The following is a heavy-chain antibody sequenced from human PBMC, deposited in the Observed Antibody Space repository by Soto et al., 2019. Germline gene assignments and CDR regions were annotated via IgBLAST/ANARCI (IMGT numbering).Heavy chain of an antibody. Sequence: GGSLRLSCAASGFICSSYDMSWVRQAPGKGLEWVSTILVDGRTFYVDSVKGRFTISRDNSKNTLYLQMNSLRAEDTAVYYCAKGQRYCSGGSCVEIDYWGQGTLVTVSS. CDR2: ILVDGRT. V-gene: IGHV3-23*01. J-gene: IGHJ4*02. CDR3: AKGQRYCSGGSCVEIDY. D-gene: IGHD2-15*01. CDR1: GFICSSYD.